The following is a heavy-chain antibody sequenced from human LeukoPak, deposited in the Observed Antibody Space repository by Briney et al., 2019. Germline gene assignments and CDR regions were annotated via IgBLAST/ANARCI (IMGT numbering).Heavy chain of an antibody. CDR3: ARHMSVTYDAFNL. D-gene: IGHD2-21*02. CDR2: VFYSGGT. V-gene: IGHV4-59*08. J-gene: IGHJ3*01. Sequence: SETLSLTCTISGGSTTGYFWSWIRQPPGKGPEWIGYVFYSGGTLYNPSLDSRVTISVDTSKTQFSLELTSVTAADTAVYYCARHMSVTYDAFNLWGRGTMVTVSS. CDR1: GGSTTGYF.